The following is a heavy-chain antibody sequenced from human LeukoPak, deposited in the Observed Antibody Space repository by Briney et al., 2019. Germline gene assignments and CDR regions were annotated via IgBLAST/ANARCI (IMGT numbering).Heavy chain of an antibody. CDR2: ISYDGSNK. V-gene: IGHV3-30-3*02. Sequence: PGGSLRLSCAASGFTFSSYAMHWVRQAPGKGLEWVAVISYDGSNKYYADSVKGRFTISRDNSKNTLYLQMNSLRAEDTAVYYCAKPRGPYGDYATLFDYWGQGTLVTVSS. J-gene: IGHJ4*02. D-gene: IGHD4-17*01. CDR1: GFTFSSYA. CDR3: AKPRGPYGDYATLFDY.